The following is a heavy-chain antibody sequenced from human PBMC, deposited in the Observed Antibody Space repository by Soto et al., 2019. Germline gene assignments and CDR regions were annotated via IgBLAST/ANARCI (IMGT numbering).Heavy chain of an antibody. CDR1: GGSISGDY. Sequence: SETLSLTCTVSGGSISGDYWTWIRQPPGKGLEWIGYVSFTGSTNYNPSLKSRVTISLDTSKNHFSLKLSSVTAADTAVYYCARDDAGLRRFDAFDIWGQGTMVTVSS. J-gene: IGHJ3*02. CDR2: VSFTGST. V-gene: IGHV4-59*13. D-gene: IGHD5-12*01. CDR3: ARDDAGLRRFDAFDI.